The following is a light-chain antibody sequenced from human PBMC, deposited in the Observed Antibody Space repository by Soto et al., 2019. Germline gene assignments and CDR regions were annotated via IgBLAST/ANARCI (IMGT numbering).Light chain of an antibody. J-gene: IGKJ5*01. CDR3: QQRNNWPPIT. Sequence: EIAMTQSPATLSVSPGQRATLSCLASQSVSSKLAWYQQKPGQAPRLLIYGASTRATGIPARFSGSGSGTEFTLTISSLQSEDFALYYCQQRNNWPPITFGQGTRLEIK. CDR2: GAS. V-gene: IGKV3-15*01. CDR1: QSVSSK.